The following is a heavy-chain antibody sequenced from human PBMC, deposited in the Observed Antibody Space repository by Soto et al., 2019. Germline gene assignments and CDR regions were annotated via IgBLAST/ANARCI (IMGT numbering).Heavy chain of an antibody. CDR3: AKDKVCSSGSGYYAY. Sequence: EVQLLEAGGDLIQPGGSLRLSCAASGFTFSSYTMTWVRQAPGKGLEWVSAINGGGGSTYYADSVKGRFTISRDNSKETLYLQMNSLRSDNTAIYYCAKDKVCSSGSGYYAYWGQGTLVTVSS. D-gene: IGHD2-15*01. V-gene: IGHV3-23*01. CDR1: GFTFSSYT. CDR2: INGGGGST. J-gene: IGHJ4*02.